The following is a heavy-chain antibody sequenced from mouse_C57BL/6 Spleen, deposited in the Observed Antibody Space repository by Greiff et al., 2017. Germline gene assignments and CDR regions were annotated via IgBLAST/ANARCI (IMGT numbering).Heavy chain of an antibody. CDR1: GYTFTNYW. D-gene: IGHD2-4*01. CDR3: ARSGDYAYAMDY. J-gene: IGHJ4*01. Sequence: VQLQQSGAELVRPGTSVKMSCKASGYTFTNYWIGWAKQRPGHGLEWIGDIYPGGGYTNYNEKFKGKATLTADKSSRTAYMQFSSLTSEDSAIYYCARSGDYAYAMDYWGQGTSVTVSS. V-gene: IGHV1-63*01. CDR2: IYPGGGYT.